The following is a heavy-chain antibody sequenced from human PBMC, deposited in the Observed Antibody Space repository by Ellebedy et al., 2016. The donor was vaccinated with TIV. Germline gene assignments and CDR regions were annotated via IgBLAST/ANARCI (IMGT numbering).Heavy chain of an antibody. CDR3: ARAEYGSGSFCDY. J-gene: IGHJ4*02. CDR2: ISRNSGAI. V-gene: IGHV3-9*01. CDR1: GFTFDDYA. Sequence: SLKISCAASGFTFDDYAMPWVRHVPGQGLEWISGISRNSGAIGYADSVKGRFTISSDNARNSLYLQMNSLRVEDKAFYYCARAEYGSGSFCDYWGQGTLVTVSS. D-gene: IGHD3-10*01.